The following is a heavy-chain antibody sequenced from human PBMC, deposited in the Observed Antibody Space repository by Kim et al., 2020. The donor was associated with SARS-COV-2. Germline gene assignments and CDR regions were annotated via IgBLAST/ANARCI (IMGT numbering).Heavy chain of an antibody. D-gene: IGHD3-3*01. CDR3: ARGGIFGVGRTGYSYYMDV. Sequence: SETLSLTCAVYGGSFSGYYWSWIRQPPGKGLEWIGEINHSGSTNYNPSLKSRVTISVDTSKNQFSLKLSSVTAADTAVYYCARGGIFGVGRTGYSYYMDVWGKGTTVTVSS. CDR1: GGSFSGYY. V-gene: IGHV4-34*01. J-gene: IGHJ6*03. CDR2: INHSGST.